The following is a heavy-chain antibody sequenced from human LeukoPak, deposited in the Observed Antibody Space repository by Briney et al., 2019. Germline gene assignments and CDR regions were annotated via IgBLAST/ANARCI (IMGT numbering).Heavy chain of an antibody. D-gene: IGHD3-22*01. CDR3: ARDGDVSGYSD. J-gene: IGHJ4*02. CDR2: IKQDGSEK. Sequence: GGSLRLSCAGSGFTFSPYWMSWVRQAPGEGLEWVANIKQDGSEKYYVDSVKGRFAISRDNAKNSLYLQMNSLRAEDTAVYYCARDGDVSGYSDWGQGTPVTVSS. V-gene: IGHV3-7*01. CDR1: GFTFSPYW.